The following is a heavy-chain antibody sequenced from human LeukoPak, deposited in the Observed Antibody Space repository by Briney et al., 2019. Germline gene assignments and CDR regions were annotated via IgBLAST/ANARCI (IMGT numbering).Heavy chain of an antibody. Sequence: GRSLRLSCAASGFTFSSYAMSWVRQAPGEGLEWVSAISGIGGSTYYADSVKGRFTISRDNSKNTLYLQMNSLRAEDTAVYYCAKDFIAAAEEGGYWGQGTLVTVSS. CDR2: ISGIGGST. CDR3: AKDFIAAAEEGGY. V-gene: IGHV3-23*01. J-gene: IGHJ4*02. D-gene: IGHD6-13*01. CDR1: GFTFSSYA.